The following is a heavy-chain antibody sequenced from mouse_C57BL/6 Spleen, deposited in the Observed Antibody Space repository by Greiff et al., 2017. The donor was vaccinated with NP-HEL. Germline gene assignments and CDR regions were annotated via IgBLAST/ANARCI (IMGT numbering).Heavy chain of an antibody. CDR2: IYPGRGST. D-gene: IGHD2-3*01. CDR3: ARKGYYYFDY. J-gene: IGHJ2*01. Sequence: QVQLQQPGAELVKPGASVKMSCKASGYTFTSYWITWVKPRPGQGLEWIGDIYPGRGSTNYNEKFKSKATLTVDTSSSTAYMQLSSLTSEDSAVYYCARKGYYYFDYWGQGTTLTVSS. V-gene: IGHV1-55*01. CDR1: GYTFTSYW.